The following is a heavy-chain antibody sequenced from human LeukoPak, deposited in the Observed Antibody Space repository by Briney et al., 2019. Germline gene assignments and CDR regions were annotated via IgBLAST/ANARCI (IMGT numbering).Heavy chain of an antibody. CDR1: GFTLSGSA. J-gene: IGHJ4*02. Sequence: PGGSLRLSCAASGFTLSGSAMHWVRRASGKGLEWVGRIRSKANSYATAYAASVKGRFTISRDDSKNTAYLQMNSLKTEDTAVYYCTRFEYSSSQGGQGTLVTVSS. CDR2: IRSKANSYAT. V-gene: IGHV3-73*01. CDR3: TRFEYSSSQ. D-gene: IGHD6-6*01.